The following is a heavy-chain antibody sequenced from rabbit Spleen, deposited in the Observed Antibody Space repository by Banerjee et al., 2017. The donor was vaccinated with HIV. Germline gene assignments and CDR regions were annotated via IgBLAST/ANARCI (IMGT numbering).Heavy chain of an antibody. V-gene: IGHV1S40*01. CDR3: ASDVGGIYYNL. D-gene: IGHD5-1*01. CDR1: GFSFSPVNW. CDR2: IYAGDGST. Sequence: QSLEESGGDLVKPGASLTLTCTASGFSFSPVNWIYWVRQAPGKGLEWIGTIYAGDGSTGYANWVNGRFTISKTSSTVDLKVTSLTAADTATSFCASDVGGIYYNLWGQGTLVTVS. J-gene: IGHJ4*01.